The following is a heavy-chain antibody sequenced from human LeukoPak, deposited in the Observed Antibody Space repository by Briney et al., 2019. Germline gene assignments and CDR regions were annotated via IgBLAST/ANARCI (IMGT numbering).Heavy chain of an antibody. CDR1: GFMFNSYA. D-gene: IGHD6-19*01. Sequence: PGGSLRLSCAASGFMFNSYAMSWVRQAPGKGLEWVSTISGSGGSTYYADSVKGRFTISRDNSKNTLYLQMNSLRAEDTAVYYCAKGVRLASNYYMDVWGKGTTVIVSS. V-gene: IGHV3-23*01. CDR2: ISGSGGST. CDR3: AKGVRLASNYYMDV. J-gene: IGHJ6*03.